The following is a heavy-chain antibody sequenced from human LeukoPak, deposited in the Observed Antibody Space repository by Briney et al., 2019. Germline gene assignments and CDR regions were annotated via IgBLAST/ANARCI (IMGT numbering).Heavy chain of an antibody. V-gene: IGHV3-21*01. CDR3: ARDGIVGATAFDY. D-gene: IGHD1-26*01. CDR2: ISSSSSYI. J-gene: IGHJ4*02. CDR1: GFTFSSYS. Sequence: PGGSLRLSCAASGFTFSSYSMNWVRQAPGKGPEWVSSISSSSSYIYYADSVKGRFTISRDNAKNSLYLQMNSLRAEDTAVYYCARDGIVGATAFDYWGQGTLVTVSS.